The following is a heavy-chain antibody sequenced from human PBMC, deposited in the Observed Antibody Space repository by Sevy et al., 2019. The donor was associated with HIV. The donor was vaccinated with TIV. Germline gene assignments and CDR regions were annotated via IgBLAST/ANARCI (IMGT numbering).Heavy chain of an antibody. CDR2: IDPSGGTR. D-gene: IGHD2-21*01. J-gene: IGHJ5*02. CDR3: VRGDCGGDCSPHWFDP. V-gene: IGHV1-46*01. CDR1: GYTFTKYY. Sequence: ASVKVSCKTSGYTFTKYYMHWVRQAPGQGLEWMGLIDPSGGTRSYAQKFQGRVTMTRDTSTSTVNMELSSLRSDDTALYYCVRGDCGGDCSPHWFDPWGQGTLVTVSS.